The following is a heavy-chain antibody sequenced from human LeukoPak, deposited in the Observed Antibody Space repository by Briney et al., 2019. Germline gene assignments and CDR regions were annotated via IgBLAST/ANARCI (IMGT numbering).Heavy chain of an antibody. CDR3: AKEDAAENAFDI. CDR2: ISYDGSNK. V-gene: IGHV3-30*18. J-gene: IGHJ3*02. D-gene: IGHD5-18*01. Sequence: PGGSLRLSCAASGFTFTIFGLNWVRQAPGKGLEWVAVISYDGSNKNYVDSVKGRFTISRDNSKNTLFLQMNSLRAEDTALYYCAKEDAAENAFDIWGQGTMVTI. CDR1: GFTFTIFG.